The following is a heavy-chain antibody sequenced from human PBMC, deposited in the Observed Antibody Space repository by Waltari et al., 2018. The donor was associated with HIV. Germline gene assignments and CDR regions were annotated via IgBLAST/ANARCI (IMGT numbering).Heavy chain of an antibody. V-gene: IGHV3-30*18. Sequence: QVQLVESGGGVVQPGRSLRLSCAASGFTFSSYGMHWVRQAPGRGRGWVAVISNDGSNKYYADSVKGRFTSSRDNSKNSLYLQMNSLRAEDTAVYYCAKVWTPRYFDYWGQGTLVTVAS. CDR2: ISNDGSNK. CDR1: GFTFSSYG. J-gene: IGHJ4*02. CDR3: AKVWTPRYFDY. D-gene: IGHD1-1*01.